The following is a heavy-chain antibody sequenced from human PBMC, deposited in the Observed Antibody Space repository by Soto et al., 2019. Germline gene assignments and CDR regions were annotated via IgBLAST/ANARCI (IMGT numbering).Heavy chain of an antibody. J-gene: IGHJ4*02. Sequence: GGSLRLSCAASGFALSSFDMDWVRQAPGKGLEWVSYINMDGGSTHYAESVKGRFTISRDNARNSLSLQMDSLRVEDTAVYYCVRDHSGLKDFDYWGQGTLVTVS. V-gene: IGHV3-48*03. CDR2: INMDGGST. D-gene: IGHD3-10*01. CDR3: VRDHSGLKDFDY. CDR1: GFALSSFD.